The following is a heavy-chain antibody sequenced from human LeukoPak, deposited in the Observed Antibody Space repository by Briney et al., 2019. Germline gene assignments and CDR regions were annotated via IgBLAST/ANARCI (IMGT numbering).Heavy chain of an antibody. Sequence: PGGSLRLSCAASGFTFSSYGMHWVRQAPGKGLEWVAVISYDGSNKYYADSVKGRFTISRDNSKNTLYLQMNSLRAEDTAVYYCAKDPQDRYDILTGYPDYWGQGTLVTVSS. D-gene: IGHD3-9*01. V-gene: IGHV3-30*18. CDR3: AKDPQDRYDILTGYPDY. J-gene: IGHJ4*02. CDR2: ISYDGSNK. CDR1: GFTFSSYG.